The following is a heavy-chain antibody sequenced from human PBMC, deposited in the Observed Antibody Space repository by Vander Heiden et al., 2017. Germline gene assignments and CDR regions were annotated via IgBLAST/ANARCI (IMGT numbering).Heavy chain of an antibody. D-gene: IGHD3-9*01. J-gene: IGHJ4*02. CDR2: IGGSGGGT. CDR1: GFPFSSFA. Sequence: EVQLLESGGGLVQPGGSLRLSCAASGFPFSSFAMSWVRQAPGKGLEWVAAIGGSGGGTFYADSVKGRFTVSRDNSKNTLYLQMTSLRAEDTAVYYCAKDDYFDFLIPKYDQWGQGTLVTVSS. CDR3: AKDDYFDFLIPKYDQ. V-gene: IGHV3-23*01.